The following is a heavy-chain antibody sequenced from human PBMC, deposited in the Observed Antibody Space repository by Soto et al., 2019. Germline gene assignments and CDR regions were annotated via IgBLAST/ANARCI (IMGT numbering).Heavy chain of an antibody. CDR1: GFTFSVYA. CDR3: ASLGVVDCATYYYYYGMDV. V-gene: IGHV3-23*01. D-gene: IGHD1-26*01. J-gene: IGHJ6*02. CDR2: VTANGGST. Sequence: EVQLLESGGGFVQPGGSLRLSCAATGFTFSVYAMTWVRQAPGKGLEWVSAVTANGGSTYSADSVKGRFTISRDNSKNTLFPKMNSLRDEDTSVYYCASLGVVDCATYYYYYGMDVWCQGTMVTVSS.